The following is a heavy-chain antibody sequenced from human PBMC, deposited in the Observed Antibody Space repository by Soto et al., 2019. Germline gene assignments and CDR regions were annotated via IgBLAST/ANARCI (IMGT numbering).Heavy chain of an antibody. CDR3: ARGRRAYDFWSGFREYYYYYGMDV. D-gene: IGHD3-3*01. V-gene: IGHV1-69*06. J-gene: IGHJ6*02. Sequence: SVKVSCKASGYTFTGYYMHWVRQAPGQGLEWMGGIIPIFGTANYAQKFQGRVTITADKSTSTAYMELSSLRSEDTAVYYCARGRRAYDFWSGFREYYYYYGMDVWGQGTTVTVSS. CDR2: IIPIFGTA. CDR1: GYTFTGYY.